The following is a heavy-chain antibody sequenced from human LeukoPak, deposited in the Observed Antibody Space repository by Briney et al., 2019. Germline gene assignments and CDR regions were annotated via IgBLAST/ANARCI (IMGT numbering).Heavy chain of an antibody. J-gene: IGHJ4*02. V-gene: IGHV3-23*01. CDR2: ISDTGNT. Sequence: PGGSLRLSCEASGFTFNTYSMNWARQAPGKGLEWVSAISDTGNTYHADSVKGRFTISRDSSKNTLFLQMNRLRPEDAAVYYCAKAPVTTCRGAFCYPFDYWGLGTLVTVSS. D-gene: IGHD2-15*01. CDR3: AKAPVTTCRGAFCYPFDY. CDR1: GFTFNTYS.